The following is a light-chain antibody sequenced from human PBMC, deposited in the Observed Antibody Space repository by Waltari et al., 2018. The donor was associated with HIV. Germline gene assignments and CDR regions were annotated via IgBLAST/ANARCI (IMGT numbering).Light chain of an antibody. CDR1: SGDVGVFSY. V-gene: IGLV2-14*03. CDR2: DVS. CDR3: SSYTSTTTLEV. Sequence: QSALTQPASVSGSPGRPITISCTGTSGDVGVFSYVSWYQHHPGKAPKLMIFDVSNRPSGVSDRFSGAKSGNTASLTISGLQVEDEADYYCSSYTSTTTLEVFGGGTKLTVL. J-gene: IGLJ2*01.